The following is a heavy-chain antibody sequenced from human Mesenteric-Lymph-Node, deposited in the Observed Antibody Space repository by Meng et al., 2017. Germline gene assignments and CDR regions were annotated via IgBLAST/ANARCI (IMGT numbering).Heavy chain of an antibody. CDR3: ARDLRNFDY. CDR1: GLTFSTYA. J-gene: IGHJ4*02. V-gene: IGHV3-30*04. Sequence: QVHLVESGGGVVQPGRSLRLSCAASGLTFSTYAMHWFRQAPGKGLEWVAVISYDGNNKYYADSVKGRFTISRDNSKNTLYLQMNSLRADDTALYYCARDLRNFDYWGQGTLVTVSS. CDR2: ISYDGNNK.